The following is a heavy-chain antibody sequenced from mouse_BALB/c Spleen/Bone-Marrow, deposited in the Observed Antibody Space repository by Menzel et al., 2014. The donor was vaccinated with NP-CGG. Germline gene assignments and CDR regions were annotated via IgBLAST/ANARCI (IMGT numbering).Heavy chain of an antibody. D-gene: IGHD1-2*01. V-gene: IGHV5-6-5*01. Sequence: DVHLVESGGGLVKPGGSLKLSCAASGFSFSSYAVSWVRPTPEKRLEWVASISGGGNSYHSDNMKGRFTISRDNARNILYLQMSSLRSEDTAMYYCARARGVTTATPYYFDYWGQGTALAVSS. CDR3: ARARGVTTATPYYFDY. CDR2: ISGGGNS. CDR1: GFSFSSYA. J-gene: IGHJ2*01.